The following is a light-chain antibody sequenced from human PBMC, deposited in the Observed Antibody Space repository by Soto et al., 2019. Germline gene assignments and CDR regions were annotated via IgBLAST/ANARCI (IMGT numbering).Light chain of an antibody. J-gene: IGLJ3*02. CDR3: SSYVGSNSWV. Sequence: QSALTQPPSASGSPGQSVTISCTGTSSDVGGHKYVSWYQQHPGKAPKLMIYDVSKRPSGVPDRFSGSKSGNTASLTVSGLQAEDEADYYCSSYVGSNSWVFGGGTQLTVL. CDR1: SSDVGGHKY. CDR2: DVS. V-gene: IGLV2-8*01.